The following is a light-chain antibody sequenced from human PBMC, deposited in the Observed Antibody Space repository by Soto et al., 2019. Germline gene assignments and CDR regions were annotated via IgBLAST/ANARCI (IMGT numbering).Light chain of an antibody. J-gene: IGKJ5*01. V-gene: IGKV3-15*01. CDR2: GAS. CDR1: QSVSSN. CDR3: QQYNNWPPIT. Sequence: EVVLTQSPGTLSLSPGERATPSCRASQSVSSNLAWYQQKPGQAPRLLIYGASTRATGIPARFSGSGSGTEFTLTISSLQSEDFAVYYCQQYNNWPPITFGQGTRLEIK.